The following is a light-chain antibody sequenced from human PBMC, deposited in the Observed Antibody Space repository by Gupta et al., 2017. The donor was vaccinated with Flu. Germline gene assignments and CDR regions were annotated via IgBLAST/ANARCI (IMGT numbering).Light chain of an antibody. J-gene: IGKJ3*01. V-gene: IGKV3-20*01. CDR3: QYCRSSLVT. Sequence: EVVLTQSRGTLSLSPGERATLSCRASQMISLNNVAWYQQKPGQAPRLLVFSAFGRASGIPDRFNGGGSGTDFFLTISRLEPDDFAVYVCQYCRSSLVTFGPGTTVELK. CDR1: QMISLNN. CDR2: SAF.